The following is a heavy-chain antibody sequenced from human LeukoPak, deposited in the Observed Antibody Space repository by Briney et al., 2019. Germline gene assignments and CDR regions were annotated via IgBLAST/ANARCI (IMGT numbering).Heavy chain of an antibody. CDR2: INHSGRT. CDR3: ARDLLGELPYFDY. CDR1: GGSFSGYY. D-gene: IGHD1-26*01. Sequence: SETLSLTCAVYGGSFSGYYWSWIRQPPGKGLEWIGEINHSGRTNYNPSLKSRVTISVDTSKNQFSLKLSSVTAADTAVYYCARDLLGELPYFDYWGQGTLVTVSS. J-gene: IGHJ4*02. V-gene: IGHV4-34*01.